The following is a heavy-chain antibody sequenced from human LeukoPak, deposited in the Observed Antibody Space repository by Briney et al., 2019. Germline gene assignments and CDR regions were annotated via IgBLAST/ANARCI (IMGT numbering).Heavy chain of an antibody. J-gene: IGHJ3*02. D-gene: IGHD6-19*01. CDR3: ARLIAVAGPNDAFDI. Sequence: PGGSLRLSCAASEFTFSLYAMNWVRQAPGKGLEWVSYINDVSGDIHYADSVRGRFTISRDNAKNTLYLQMNSLRAEDTAVYYCARLIAVAGPNDAFDIWGQGTMVTVSS. CDR1: EFTFSLYA. CDR2: INDVSGDI. V-gene: IGHV3-21*05.